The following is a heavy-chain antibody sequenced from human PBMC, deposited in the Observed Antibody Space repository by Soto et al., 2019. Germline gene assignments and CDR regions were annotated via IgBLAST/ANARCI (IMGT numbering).Heavy chain of an antibody. D-gene: IGHD4-17*01. J-gene: IGHJ4*02. CDR1: GDSVSSDAYY. V-gene: IGHV4-61*08. Sequence: SETLSLTCSVSGDSVSSDAYYWTWIRQPPGKTLEWVGFILSSGGTSTNPSLRSRLSMSVDTARNQFSMRLTSVTAADTAVYYCARDTDLTLVTTLDYWGQGTPVTVSS. CDR2: ILSSGGT. CDR3: ARDTDLTLVTTLDY.